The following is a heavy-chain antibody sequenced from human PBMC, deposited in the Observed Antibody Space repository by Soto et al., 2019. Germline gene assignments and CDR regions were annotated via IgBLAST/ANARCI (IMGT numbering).Heavy chain of an antibody. V-gene: IGHV3-15*07. Sequence: EVQLVESGGGLVQPGGSLRLSCAASGFSITNTWMHWVRQAPGKGLEWVGRVKSKADDGTADYAAPVKGRFTVSRDDSKNTQYLQMTSLKMEDTAVYYCNSYPDFWGGHTPLWGQGTLVTVSS. CDR2: VKSKADDGTA. CDR3: NSYPDFWGGHTPL. J-gene: IGHJ4*02. D-gene: IGHD3-3*01. CDR1: GFSITNTW.